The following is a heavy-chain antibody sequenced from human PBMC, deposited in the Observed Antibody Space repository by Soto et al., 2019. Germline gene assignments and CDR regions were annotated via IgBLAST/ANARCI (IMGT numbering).Heavy chain of an antibody. CDR3: AILTDSSGYGAPGAFDI. Sequence: HPGGSLRLSCAASGFTFSTYSMNWVRQAPGKGLEWVSYISSSSSTIFYTDSVKGRFTVSRDNAKNSLYLQMNSLRAEDTAVYYCAILTDSSGYGAPGAFDIWGKGKMVTVS. V-gene: IGHV3-48*01. J-gene: IGHJ3*02. CDR1: GFTFSTYS. D-gene: IGHD3-22*01. CDR2: ISSSSSTI.